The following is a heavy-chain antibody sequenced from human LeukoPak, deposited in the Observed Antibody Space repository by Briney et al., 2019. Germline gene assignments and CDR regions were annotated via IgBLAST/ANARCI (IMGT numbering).Heavy chain of an antibody. V-gene: IGHV4-34*01. D-gene: IGHD6-13*01. Sequence: SETLPLTCAVYGGSFSGYYWSWIRQPPGKGLEWIGEINHSGSTNYNPSLKSRVTISVDTSKNQFSLKLSSVTAADTAVYYCARTQSRPYSSSWKHFDYWGQGTLVTVSS. CDR3: ARTQSRPYSSSWKHFDY. J-gene: IGHJ4*02. CDR1: GGSFSGYY. CDR2: INHSGST.